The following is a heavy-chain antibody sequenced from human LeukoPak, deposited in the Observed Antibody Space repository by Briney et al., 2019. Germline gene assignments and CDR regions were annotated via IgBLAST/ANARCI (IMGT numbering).Heavy chain of an antibody. D-gene: IGHD3-10*01. CDR2: IYYSGST. Sequence: SQTLSLTCAVSDGSISSGGYSWSWIRQPPGKGLEWIGYIYYSGSTYYNPSLKSRVTISVDTSKNQFSLKLSSVTAADTAVYYCARHFARGVRAKPPFDYWGQGTLVTVSS. V-gene: IGHV4-30-4*07. CDR1: DGSISSGGYS. CDR3: ARHFARGVRAKPPFDY. J-gene: IGHJ4*02.